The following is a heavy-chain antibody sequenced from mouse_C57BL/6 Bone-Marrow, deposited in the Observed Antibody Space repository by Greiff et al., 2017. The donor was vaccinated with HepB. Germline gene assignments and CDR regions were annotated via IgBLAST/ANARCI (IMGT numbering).Heavy chain of an antibody. CDR2: INPNYGTT. D-gene: IGHD2-5*01. Sequence: EVHLVESGPELVKPGASVKISCKASGYSFTDYNMNWVKQSNGKSLEWIGVINPNYGTTSYNQKFKGKATLTVDQSSSTAYMQLNSLTSEDSAVYYCARSVYYSNYGWYFDVWGTGTTVTVSS. CDR1: GYSFTDYN. V-gene: IGHV1-39*01. J-gene: IGHJ1*03. CDR3: ARSVYYSNYGWYFDV.